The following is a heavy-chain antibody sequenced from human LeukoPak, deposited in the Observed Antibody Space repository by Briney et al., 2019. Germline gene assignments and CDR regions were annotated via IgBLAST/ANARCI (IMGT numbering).Heavy chain of an antibody. Sequence: SVNVSFKASGGTFSSYAISWVRQAPGQGLEWMGGIIPIFGTANYAQKFQGRVTITADGSTSTAYMELSSLRSEDTAVYYCARVYSSSWYSWFDPWGQGTLVTVSS. D-gene: IGHD6-13*01. V-gene: IGHV1-69*13. CDR1: GGTFSSYA. CDR3: ARVYSSSWYSWFDP. CDR2: IIPIFGTA. J-gene: IGHJ5*02.